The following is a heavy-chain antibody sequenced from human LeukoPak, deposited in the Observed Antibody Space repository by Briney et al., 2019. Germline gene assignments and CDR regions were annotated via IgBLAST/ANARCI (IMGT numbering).Heavy chain of an antibody. D-gene: IGHD3-10*01. CDR1: GFTFSSYG. J-gene: IGHJ6*02. Sequence: QPGRSLRLSCAASGFTFSSYGMHWVRQAPRKGLEWVAVISYDGSNKYYADSVKGRFTISRDNSKNTLYLQMNSLRAEDTAVYYCAKVITMVRGVIPRTDAYYYYGMDVWGQGTTVTVSS. CDR2: ISYDGSNK. CDR3: AKVITMVRGVIPRTDAYYYYGMDV. V-gene: IGHV3-30*18.